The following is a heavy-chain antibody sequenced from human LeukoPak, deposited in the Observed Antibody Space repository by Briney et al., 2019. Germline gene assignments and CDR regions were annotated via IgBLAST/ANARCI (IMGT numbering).Heavy chain of an antibody. Sequence: SETLSLTCAVYGGSFIAYYWSWIRQPPGKGLEWIGEINHSGSTNYYPSLKSRVTISVDTPKNQFSLNLSSVTAADTAVYYCARVGQWHLGRSYMDVWGKGTTVTVSS. CDR3: ARVGQWHLGRSYMDV. V-gene: IGHV4-34*01. CDR1: GGSFIAYY. D-gene: IGHD6-19*01. CDR2: INHSGST. J-gene: IGHJ6*03.